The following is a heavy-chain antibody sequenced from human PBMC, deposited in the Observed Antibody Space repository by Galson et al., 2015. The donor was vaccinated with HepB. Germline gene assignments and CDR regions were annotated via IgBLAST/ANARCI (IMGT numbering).Heavy chain of an antibody. Sequence: SLRLSCAASGFTFSSYAMSWVRQAPGKGLFWVSTISGSGGRIYYADSVKGRFTISRDNSKNTLNLHMNSLRVEDTAVYYCAKAGLAAGGSSAWTDYWGQGTLVTVSS. V-gene: IGHV3-23*01. CDR3: AKAGLAAGGSSAWTDY. CDR2: ISGSGGRI. D-gene: IGHD6-6*01. J-gene: IGHJ4*02. CDR1: GFTFSSYA.